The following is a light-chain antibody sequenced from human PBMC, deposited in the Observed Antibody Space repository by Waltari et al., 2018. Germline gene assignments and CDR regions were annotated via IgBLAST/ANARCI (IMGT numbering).Light chain of an antibody. V-gene: IGKV3-15*01. CDR1: QSVVSK. CDR3: QHYNNWPYT. CDR2: GAS. J-gene: IGKJ2*01. Sequence: EIVMTQSPAILSVSTGERATLSCRASQSVVSKLAWYQQKRGQAPRLLIYGASTRASGIPARFSGSGSGTQFTLTISSQQSEDFAVYYCQHYNNWPYTFGQGTKLEIK.